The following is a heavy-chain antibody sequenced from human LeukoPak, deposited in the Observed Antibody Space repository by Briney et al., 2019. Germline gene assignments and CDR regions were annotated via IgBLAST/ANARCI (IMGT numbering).Heavy chain of an antibody. CDR1: GFTFSSYG. Sequence: GGSLRLSCAASGFTFSSYGMHWVRQAPGKGLEWVAVISDDGSNKYYADSVKGRFTISRDNSKNTLYLQMNSLRAEDTAVYYCAKDHGGIAIWGQGKLVSVSS. J-gene: IGHJ3*02. V-gene: IGHV3-30*18. CDR2: ISDDGSNK. CDR3: AKDHGGIAI. D-gene: IGHD6-13*01.